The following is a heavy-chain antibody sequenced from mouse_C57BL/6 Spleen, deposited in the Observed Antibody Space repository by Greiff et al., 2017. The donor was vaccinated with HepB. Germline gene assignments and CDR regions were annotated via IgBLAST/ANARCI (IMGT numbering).Heavy chain of an antibody. CDR3: ARGYYGGAY. D-gene: IGHD1-1*01. J-gene: IGHJ3*01. CDR1: GYTFTSYW. V-gene: IGHV1-50*01. CDR2: IDPSDSYT. Sequence: QVQLQQPGAELVKPGASVKLSCKASGYTFTSYWMQWVNQSPGQCLEWIGEIDPSDSYTNYNQNVKGKATLTVDTASNTAYMQLSRLTSEDSAVYYCARGYYGGAYWGQGTLVTVSA.